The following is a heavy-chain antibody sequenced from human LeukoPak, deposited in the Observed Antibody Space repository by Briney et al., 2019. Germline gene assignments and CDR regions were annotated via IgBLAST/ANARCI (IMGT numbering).Heavy chain of an antibody. CDR2: IYYSGST. V-gene: IGHV4-31*03. Sequence: PSETLSLTCTVSGGSISSGGYYWSWIRQHPGKGLEWIGYIYYSGSTYYNPSLKSRVTISVDTSKNQFSLKLSSVTAADTAVYYCASDSSSSTRDYYYGMDVWGQGTTVTVSS. J-gene: IGHJ6*02. D-gene: IGHD6-6*01. CDR3: ASDSSSSTRDYYYGMDV. CDR1: GGSISSGGYY.